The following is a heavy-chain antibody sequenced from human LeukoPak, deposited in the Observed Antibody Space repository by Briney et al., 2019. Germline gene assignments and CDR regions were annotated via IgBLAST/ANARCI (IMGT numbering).Heavy chain of an antibody. J-gene: IGHJ4*02. CDR1: GYTFTGYY. CDR3: ARGPKVDTAMGTGYY. V-gene: IGHV1-2*02. D-gene: IGHD5-18*01. Sequence: GASVKVSCKASGYTFTGYYMHWVRQAPGQGLEWMGWINPNSGGTNYAQKFQGRVTMTRDTSISTAYMELSRLRSDDTAVYYCARGPKVDTAMGTGYYWGQGTLVTVSS. CDR2: INPNSGGT.